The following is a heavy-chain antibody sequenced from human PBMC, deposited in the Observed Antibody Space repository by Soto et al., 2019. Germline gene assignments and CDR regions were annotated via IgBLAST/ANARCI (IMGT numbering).Heavy chain of an antibody. Sequence: GWSLILSCRVSGFKFDDYTMHWVRQAPGKGLEFVSTVSWEGRDTYYADFVEGRFTISRDNSKNSLYLQMNNLRTEDTALYYCAKLMTGSGDFDSWGQGTLVTV. J-gene: IGHJ4*02. D-gene: IGHD3-9*01. V-gene: IGHV3-43*01. CDR2: VSWEGRDT. CDR3: AKLMTGSGDFDS. CDR1: GFKFDDYT.